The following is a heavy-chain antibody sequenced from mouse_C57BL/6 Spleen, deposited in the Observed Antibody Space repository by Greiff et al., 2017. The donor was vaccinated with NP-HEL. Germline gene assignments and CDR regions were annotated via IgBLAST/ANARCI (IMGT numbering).Heavy chain of an antibody. CDR2: IDPSDSET. D-gene: IGHD2-14*01. CDR1: GYTFTSYW. V-gene: IGHV1-52*01. CDR3: ARWGYEGYFDY. Sequence: QVQLKQPGAELVRPGSSVKLSCKASGYTFTSYWMHWVKQRPIQGLEWIGNIDPSDSETHYNQKFKDKATLTVDKSSSTAYMQLSSLTSEDSAVYYCARWGYEGYFDYWGQGTTLTVSS. J-gene: IGHJ2*01.